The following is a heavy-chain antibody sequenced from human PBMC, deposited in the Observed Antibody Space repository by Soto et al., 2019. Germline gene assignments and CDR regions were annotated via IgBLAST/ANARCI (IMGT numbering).Heavy chain of an antibody. Sequence: QVQLVQSGAEVKKPGASVKVSCKTSGYTFTGYYIYWVRQAPGQGLEWMGWINPHSGGTDSSQKFQGRATMTRDTSISTAYMELSRLRSDDTAVYYCAGTSCSSTTCPTTYWGQGTLVTVSS. CDR2: INPHSGGT. V-gene: IGHV1-2*02. D-gene: IGHD2-2*01. CDR1: GYTFTGYY. J-gene: IGHJ4*02. CDR3: AGTSCSSTTCPTTY.